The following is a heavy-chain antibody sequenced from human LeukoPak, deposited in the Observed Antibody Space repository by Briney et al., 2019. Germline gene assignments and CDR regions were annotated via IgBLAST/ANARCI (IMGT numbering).Heavy chain of an antibody. Sequence: PPETLSLTCTVSGGSIRSTSYYWGWIRQPPGKGLEWLGSVHYSGSTYDNPSLESRVTISVDTSKNQFSLKLISVTAADTAVYYCARRSTVAGRGRFDPWGQGTLVTVSS. V-gene: IGHV4-39*01. J-gene: IGHJ5*02. CDR1: GGSIRSTSYY. CDR3: ARRSTVAGRGRFDP. D-gene: IGHD6-19*01. CDR2: VHYSGST.